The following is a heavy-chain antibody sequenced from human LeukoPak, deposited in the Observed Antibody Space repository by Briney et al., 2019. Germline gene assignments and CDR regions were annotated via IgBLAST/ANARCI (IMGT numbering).Heavy chain of an antibody. Sequence: GRSLRLSCAASGFTFSSYAMHWVRQAPGKGLEWVAVISYDGSNKYYADSVKGRFTISRDNSKNTLYLQMNSLRAEDTAVCYCASGGGSSSWLRLDYWGQGTLVTVSS. CDR1: GFTFSSYA. D-gene: IGHD6-13*01. CDR2: ISYDGSNK. CDR3: ASGGGSSSWLRLDY. J-gene: IGHJ4*02. V-gene: IGHV3-30*04.